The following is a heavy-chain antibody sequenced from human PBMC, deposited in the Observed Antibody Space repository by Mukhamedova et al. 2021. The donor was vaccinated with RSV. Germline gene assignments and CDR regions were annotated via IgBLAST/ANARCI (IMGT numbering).Heavy chain of an antibody. Sequence: VRQMPGKGLEWMGRIDPSDSYTNYSPSFQGHVTISADKSISTAYLQWSSLKASDTAMYYCARLGRGWGDAFDIWGQGPMVTVSS. D-gene: IGHD7-27*01. CDR3: ARLGRGWGDAFDI. J-gene: IGHJ3*02. V-gene: IGHV5-10-1*01. CDR2: IDPSDSYT.